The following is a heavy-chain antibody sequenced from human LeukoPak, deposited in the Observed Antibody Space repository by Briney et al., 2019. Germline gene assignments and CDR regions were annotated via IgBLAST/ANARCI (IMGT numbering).Heavy chain of an antibody. V-gene: IGHV1-2*02. Sequence: ASVKVSCKASGYTFTGYYMHWVRQAPGQGLEWMGWINRNSGGTNYAQKFQGRVTMTRDTSISTAYMERSRLRSDDTAVYYCASAEVAGALGYWGQGTLVTVSS. J-gene: IGHJ4*02. CDR2: INRNSGGT. CDR3: ASAEVAGALGY. D-gene: IGHD6-19*01. CDR1: GYTFTGYY.